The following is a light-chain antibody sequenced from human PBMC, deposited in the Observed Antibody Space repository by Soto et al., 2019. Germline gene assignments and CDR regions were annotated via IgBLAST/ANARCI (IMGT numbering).Light chain of an antibody. CDR1: QGIGSY. Sequence: DIQLTQSPSFLSASVGDRVTITCRASQGIGSYLAWYQQKPGKAPKFLIYAASTLRGGVPSRFRGSGSGTEFTLTISSLQPDDFATYYCQGLSDYPIPFGAGTRLEIK. CDR3: QGLSDYPIP. J-gene: IGKJ5*01. V-gene: IGKV1-9*01. CDR2: AAS.